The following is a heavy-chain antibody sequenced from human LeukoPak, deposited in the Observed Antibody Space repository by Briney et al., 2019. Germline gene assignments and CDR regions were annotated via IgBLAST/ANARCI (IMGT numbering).Heavy chain of an antibody. D-gene: IGHD5-18*01. J-gene: IGHJ4*02. CDR3: ARDVDTSMAYYFDC. Sequence: APVKVSCKASGYTFTSYGISWVRQAPGQGLEWMGWISAYNGNTNYAQRVQGRVTMTTDTSTSTAYMELRSLRSDDTAVYYCARDVDTSMAYYFDCWGQGTLVTVSS. V-gene: IGHV1-18*01. CDR2: ISAYNGNT. CDR1: GYTFTSYG.